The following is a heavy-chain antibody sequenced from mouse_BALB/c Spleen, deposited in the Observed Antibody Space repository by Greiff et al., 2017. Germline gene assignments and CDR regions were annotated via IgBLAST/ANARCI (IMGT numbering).Heavy chain of an antibody. J-gene: IGHJ2*01. CDR3: ARWGLRRGFDY. CDR2: ISSGSSTI. D-gene: IGHD2-2*01. V-gene: IGHV5-17*02. Sequence: EVKLVESGGGLVQPGGSRKLSCAASGFTFSSFGMHWVRQAPEKGLEWVAYISSGSSTIYYADTVKGRFTISRDNPKNTLFLQMTSLRSEDTAMYCCARWGLRRGFDYWGQGTTLTVSA. CDR1: GFTFSSFG.